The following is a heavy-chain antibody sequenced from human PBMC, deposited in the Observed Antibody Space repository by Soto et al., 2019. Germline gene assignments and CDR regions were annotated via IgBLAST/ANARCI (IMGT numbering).Heavy chain of an antibody. CDR2: IYYSGST. J-gene: IGHJ6*03. CDR3: ARAAAGPYYYYYYMDV. V-gene: IGHV4-59*01. D-gene: IGHD6-13*01. Sequence: SETLSLTCTVSGGSISSYYWSWIRQPPGKGLEWIGYIYYSGSTNYNPSLKSRVTISVDTSKNQFSLKLSSVTAADTAVYYCARAAAGPYYYYYYMDVWGKGTTVTVSS. CDR1: GGSISSYY.